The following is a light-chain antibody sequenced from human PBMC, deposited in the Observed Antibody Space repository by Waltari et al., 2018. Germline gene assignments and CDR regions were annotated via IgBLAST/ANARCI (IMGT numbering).Light chain of an antibody. CDR3: MILHNNAVV. CDR1: RDIDVATYQ. J-gene: IGLJ2*01. CDR2: YRSESSN. V-gene: IGLV5-45*01. Sequence: QAVLTQPASPSAPPGASVSLTCTLRRDIDVATYQTYWYHQRPGSPPQFLLKYRSESSNQQGSGVPSRFSGAKDTSANAGILLISGLQSEDDADYYCMILHNNAVVFGGGTKLSVL.